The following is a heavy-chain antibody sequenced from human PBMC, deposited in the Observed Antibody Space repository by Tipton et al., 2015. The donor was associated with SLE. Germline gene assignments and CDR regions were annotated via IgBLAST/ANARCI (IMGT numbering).Heavy chain of an antibody. V-gene: IGHV4-61*01. D-gene: IGHD3-3*01. J-gene: IGHJ4*02. CDR1: GGSISSSSYY. Sequence: LRLSCTVSGGSISSSSYYWSWIRQPPGKGLEWIGYIYYSGSTNYNPSLKSRVTISVDTSKNQFSLKLSSVTAADTAVYYCARGLTSGYVDYWGQGTLVTVSS. CDR2: IYYSGST. CDR3: ARGLTSGYVDY.